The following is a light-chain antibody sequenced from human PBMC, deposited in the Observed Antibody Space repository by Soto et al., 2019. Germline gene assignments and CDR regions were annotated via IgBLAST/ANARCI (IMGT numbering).Light chain of an antibody. CDR3: QSYASSLSSGGGV. V-gene: IGLV1-40*01. Sequence: QSVLTQPPSVSGAPGQRVTISCTGSSSNIGAGYDVHWYQQLPGTAPKLLIYGNSNRPSGVPDRFSGSKSGTSASLAITGLQAGDEADYYCQSYASSLSSGGGVFGGGTKLTVL. CDR2: GNS. CDR1: SSNIGAGYD. J-gene: IGLJ2*01.